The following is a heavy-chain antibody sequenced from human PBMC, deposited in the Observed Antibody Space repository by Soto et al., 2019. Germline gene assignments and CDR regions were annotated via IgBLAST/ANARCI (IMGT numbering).Heavy chain of an antibody. CDR2: IYNSGST. D-gene: IGHD5-18*01. V-gene: IGHV4-31*02. CDR3: ARDRTATNFYYYGMDV. CDR1: GGSINSGGYY. Sequence: PSETLSLTXTVSGGSINSGGYYWTWIRQHPGKGLEWIGYIYNSGSTHYSPSLKSRVTISIDTSKNQLSLKLSSVTAADTAVYFCARDRTATNFYYYGMDVWGQGTTVTVSS. J-gene: IGHJ6*02.